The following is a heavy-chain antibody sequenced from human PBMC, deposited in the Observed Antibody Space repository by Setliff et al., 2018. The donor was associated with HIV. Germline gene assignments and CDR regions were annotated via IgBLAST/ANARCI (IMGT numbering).Heavy chain of an antibody. J-gene: IGHJ4*02. CDR2: IYHSGRA. D-gene: IGHD6-19*01. V-gene: IGHV4-38-2*01. CDR3: ARSSTAGFDF. Sequence: TSETLSLTCAVSGYSISSGYFWGWIRQPPGKGLEWIGSIYHSGRAYYNPSLKSRVTISIQTSKDQFSLKMTSVTAADTAIYYCARSSTAGFDFWGQGTLVTVSS. CDR1: GYSISSGYF.